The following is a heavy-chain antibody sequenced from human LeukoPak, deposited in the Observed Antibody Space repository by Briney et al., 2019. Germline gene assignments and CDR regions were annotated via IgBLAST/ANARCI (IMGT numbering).Heavy chain of an antibody. CDR3: ASSYYGSGSSFTFDY. CDR2: IYYSGST. CDR1: GGSISSGDYY. J-gene: IGHJ4*02. V-gene: IGHV4-30-4*08. D-gene: IGHD3-10*01. Sequence: SETLSLTCTVSGGSISSGDYYWSWIRRPPGKGLEWIGYIYYSGSTYYNPSLKSRVTISVDTSKNQFSLKLSSVTAADTAVYYCASSYYGSGSSFTFDYWGQGTLVTVSS.